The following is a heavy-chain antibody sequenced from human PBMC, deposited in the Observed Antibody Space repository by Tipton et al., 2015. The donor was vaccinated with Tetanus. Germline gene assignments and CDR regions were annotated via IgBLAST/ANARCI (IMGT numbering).Heavy chain of an antibody. CDR3: AKVKIVGATFYALDI. J-gene: IGHJ3*02. D-gene: IGHD1-26*01. Sequence: SLRLSCVASGFSVSWSYMSWVRQAPGKGLEWVSVIYSGENTNYADSVKGRFSISRDSSKSTVYLQMNSLRAEDTAVYYCAKVKIVGATFYALDIWGQGTMVTVSS. CDR1: GFSVSWSY. V-gene: IGHV3-53*01. CDR2: IYSGENT.